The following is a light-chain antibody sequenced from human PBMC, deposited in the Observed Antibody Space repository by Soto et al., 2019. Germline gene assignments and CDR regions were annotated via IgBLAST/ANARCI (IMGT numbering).Light chain of an antibody. CDR2: DAS. CDR1: QSVSSY. V-gene: IGKV3-11*01. Sequence: EIVLAQSPATLSLSPGERATLSCRASQSVSSYLAWYQQKPGQAPRLLIYDASNRATGIPARFSGSGSGTDFTLTISSLEPEDFPVYYCQQRSNWPPAITFGQGTRLDIK. CDR3: QQRSNWPPAIT. J-gene: IGKJ5*01.